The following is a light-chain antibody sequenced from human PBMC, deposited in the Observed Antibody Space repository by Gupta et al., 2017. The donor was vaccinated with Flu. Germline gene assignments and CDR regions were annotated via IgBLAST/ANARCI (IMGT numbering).Light chain of an antibody. Sequence: KVTISCSGSSANIGKKFVSWYQQLPGIAPKRMIYENEKRPSGIPDRFSGSSASTSETPGLTVTMTGNEAEDDCGIQASWIGGWVFGGGTTLTVL. V-gene: IGLV1-51*02. CDR1: SANIGKKF. CDR2: ENE. CDR3: GIQASWIGGWV. J-gene: IGLJ3*02.